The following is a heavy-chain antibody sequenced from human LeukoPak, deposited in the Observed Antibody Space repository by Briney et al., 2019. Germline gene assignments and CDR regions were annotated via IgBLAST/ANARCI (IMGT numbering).Heavy chain of an antibody. V-gene: IGHV3-23*01. Sequence: GGSLRLSCAASAFTFSSYAMIWVGQAPGKGLEWGSAISGSGGGTYYADSVKGRFTISRDNSKNTLYLQMNSLRAEDTAVYYCAKDVRASGSPFFDYWGQGTLVTVSS. CDR2: ISGSGGGT. D-gene: IGHD3-22*01. CDR1: AFTFSSYA. CDR3: AKDVRASGSPFFDY. J-gene: IGHJ4*02.